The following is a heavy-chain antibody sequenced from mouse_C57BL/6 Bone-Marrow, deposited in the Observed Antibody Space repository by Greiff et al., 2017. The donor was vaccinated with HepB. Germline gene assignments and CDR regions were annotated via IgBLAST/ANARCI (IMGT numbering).Heavy chain of an antibody. CDR2: ISSGSSTI. J-gene: IGHJ4*01. V-gene: IGHV5-17*01. CDR3: ARGGFPRVRRRYYDMDY. CDR1: GFTFSDYG. D-gene: IGHD2-14*01. Sequence: EVKLQQSGGGLVKPVGSLKLSCAASGFTFSDYGMHWVRQAPEKGLEWVAYISSGSSTIYYADTVKGRFTISTDNAKNTLFLQITSLRSEDTAMYYCARGGFPRVRRRYYDMDYWGQGTSVTVSS.